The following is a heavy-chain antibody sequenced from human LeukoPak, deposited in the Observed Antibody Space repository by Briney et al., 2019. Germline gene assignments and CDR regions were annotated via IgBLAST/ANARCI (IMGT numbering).Heavy chain of an antibody. J-gene: IGHJ6*03. CDR3: AKSIAGYYYYYYMDV. Sequence: GGSLRLSCAASGFTFSSYAMSWVRQAPGKGLEWVSAISGSGGSTYYADSVKGRFTISRDNSKNTLYLQMNSLTAEDTAVYYCAKSIAGYYYYYYMDVWGKGTTVTVSS. CDR1: GFTFSSYA. CDR2: ISGSGGST. D-gene: IGHD6-6*01. V-gene: IGHV3-23*01.